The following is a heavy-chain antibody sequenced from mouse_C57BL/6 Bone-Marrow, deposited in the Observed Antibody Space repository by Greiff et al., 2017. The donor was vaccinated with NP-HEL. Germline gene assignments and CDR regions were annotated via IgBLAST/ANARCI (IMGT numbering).Heavy chain of an antibody. D-gene: IGHD1-1*01. V-gene: IGHV1-81*01. CDR1: GYTFTSYG. CDR3: ARHYGSKSNYFDY. J-gene: IGHJ2*01. CDR2: IYPRSGNT. Sequence: QVQLQQSGAELARPGASVKLSCKASGYTFTSYGISWVKQRTGQGLDWIGEIYPRSGNTYYNEKFKGKATLTADKSSSTAYMELRSLTSEDSAVYFCARHYGSKSNYFDYWGQGTTLTVSS.